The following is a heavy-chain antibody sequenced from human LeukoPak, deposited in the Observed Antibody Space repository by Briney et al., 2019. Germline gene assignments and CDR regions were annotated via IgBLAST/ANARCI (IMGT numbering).Heavy chain of an antibody. CDR1: GDSISRSNHY. Sequence: PSETLSLTCTVSGDSISRSNHYAAWIRQPPGKGLEWIGSIHYSGTTFYNPSLKSRVTISVDTSRNQFCLKLISVTAADTAVYYCARRGRYYDSSGYYAYWGQGTLGTVSS. D-gene: IGHD3-22*01. CDR3: ARRGRYYDSSGYYAY. J-gene: IGHJ4*02. V-gene: IGHV4-39*01. CDR2: IHYSGTT.